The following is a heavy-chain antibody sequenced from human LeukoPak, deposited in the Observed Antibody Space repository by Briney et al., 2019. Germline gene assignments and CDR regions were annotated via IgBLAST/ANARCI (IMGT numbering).Heavy chain of an antibody. J-gene: IGHJ4*02. D-gene: IGHD6-6*01. CDR2: INPNSGGT. Sequence: GASVTVSCKASGYTFTGYYMHWVRQAPGQGLEWMGWINPNSGGTNYAQKFQGRVTMTRDTSISTAYMELSRLRSEDTAVYYCATGSKSYSSSSPFDYWGQGTLVTVSS. V-gene: IGHV1-2*02. CDR3: ATGSKSYSSSSPFDY. CDR1: GYTFTGYY.